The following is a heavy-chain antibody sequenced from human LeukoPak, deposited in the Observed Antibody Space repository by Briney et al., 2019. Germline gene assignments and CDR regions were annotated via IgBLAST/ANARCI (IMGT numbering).Heavy chain of an antibody. CDR1: GGSFSGYH. CDR3: ARAQIVVVYYYYYGMDV. V-gene: IGHV4-34*01. CDR2: INHGGSP. Sequence: SETLSLTCAVYGGSFSGYHWSWIRQRPGKGLEWIGEINHGGSPNYNPSLKSRVTISIDTSKNQVSLKLSSVTAADTAVYYCARAQIVVVYYYYYGMDVWGQGTTVTVSS. D-gene: IGHD3-22*01. J-gene: IGHJ6*01.